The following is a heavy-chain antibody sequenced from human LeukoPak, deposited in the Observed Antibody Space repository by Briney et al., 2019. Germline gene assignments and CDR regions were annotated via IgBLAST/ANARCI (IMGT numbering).Heavy chain of an antibody. Sequence: ASVKVSCKASGYTFTSYGISWVRQAPGQGLEWMGWISAYNGSTNYAQKLQGRVTMTTDTSTSTAYMELSRLRSDDTAVYYCAREPPDCSGGSCYPAPIDYWGQGTLVTVSS. CDR3: AREPPDCSGGSCYPAPIDY. CDR1: GYTFTSYG. CDR2: ISAYNGST. D-gene: IGHD2-15*01. V-gene: IGHV1-18*01. J-gene: IGHJ4*02.